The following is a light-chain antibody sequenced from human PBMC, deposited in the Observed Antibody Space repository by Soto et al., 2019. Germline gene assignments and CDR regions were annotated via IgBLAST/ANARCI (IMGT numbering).Light chain of an antibody. CDR2: GAS. CDR1: QSGFSTY. V-gene: IGKV3-20*01. Sequence: EIVLTQSPDTLSLSPGERATLSCRASQSGFSTYLAWFQQKPGQAPRLLIYGASTRAAGVPDRVSGSGSATDFTLTIGRLEPEDFAVYYCHQYGNSPWTLGQGTVVE. J-gene: IGKJ1*01. CDR3: HQYGNSPWT.